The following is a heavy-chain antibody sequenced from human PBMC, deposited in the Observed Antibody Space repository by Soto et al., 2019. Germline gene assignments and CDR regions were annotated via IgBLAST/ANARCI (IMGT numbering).Heavy chain of an antibody. D-gene: IGHD6-19*01. V-gene: IGHV1-18*01. J-gene: IGHJ6*03. CDR1: GYSFTNYG. CDR3: ARDRGVAPPVAGNTHYYYYMDV. CDR2: ISAYNGNT. Sequence: QDRLVQSGVEVKKPGASVRVSCKASGYSFTNYGITWVRQAPGQGFEWMGWISAYNGNTNYAQKFQGRVPLTTDASTRTAYLELRSLRSDETAGYYRARDRGVAPPVAGNTHYYYYMDVWGKGTTVTVSS.